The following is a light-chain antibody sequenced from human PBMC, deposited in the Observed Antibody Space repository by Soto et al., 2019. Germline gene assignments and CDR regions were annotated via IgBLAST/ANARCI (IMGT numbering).Light chain of an antibody. CDR3: QQYYSTPYT. V-gene: IGKV4-1*01. CDR2: WAS. Sequence: DIVMTQSPDSLAVSLGERATIKCTSSRSVLYSSNTKNYLAWYQHKPGQPPKLLFYWASTRESGVPDRFSGGGSGTDFTLTINSLQAEDVAVYYCQQYYSTPYTFGQGTKLEIK. CDR1: RSVLYSSNTKNY. J-gene: IGKJ2*01.